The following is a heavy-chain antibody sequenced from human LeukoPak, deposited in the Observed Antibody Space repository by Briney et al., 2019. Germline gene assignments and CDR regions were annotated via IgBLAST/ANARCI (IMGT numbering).Heavy chain of an antibody. Sequence: PGRSLRLSCAASGFTFDDYAMHWVRHAPGKGLGWVSGISWNSGSIGYADSVKGRFTISRDNAKNSLYLQMSSLRAEDTALYYCAKDSVVAATSYYFDYWGQGTLVTVSS. J-gene: IGHJ4*02. V-gene: IGHV3-9*01. CDR2: ISWNSGSI. CDR1: GFTFDDYA. D-gene: IGHD2-15*01. CDR3: AKDSVVAATSYYFDY.